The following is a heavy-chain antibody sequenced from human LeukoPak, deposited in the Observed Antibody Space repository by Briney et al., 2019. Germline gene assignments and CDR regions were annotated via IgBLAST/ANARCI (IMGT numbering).Heavy chain of an antibody. D-gene: IGHD6-19*01. CDR3: AKESKATSGWDFDY. CDR1: GFTFSSYA. J-gene: IGHJ4*02. V-gene: IGHV3-23*01. Sequence: PGGSLRLSCAASGFTFSSYAMSWVRQAPGKGLEWVSSMSGSGGSTYYADSVKGRFTISRDNSKNTLYLQMSSLRAEDTAAYYCAKESKATSGWDFDYWGQGTLVTVSS. CDR2: MSGSGGST.